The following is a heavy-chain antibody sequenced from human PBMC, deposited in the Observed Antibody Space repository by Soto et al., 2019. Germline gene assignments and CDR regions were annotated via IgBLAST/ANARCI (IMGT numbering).Heavy chain of an antibody. CDR3: TRDGRGLGRLSLFEY. CDR1: GYTFSTYG. J-gene: IGHJ4*02. D-gene: IGHD2-21*02. Sequence: GASVKVSCKASGYTFSTYGISWVRQAPGQGLEWMGWISAYNGNTNFAQNLQGRVTMTTDTSTSTAYMELSSLRIEDTAVYYCTRDGRGLGRLSLFEYWGQGVLVTVSS. CDR2: ISAYNGNT. V-gene: IGHV1-18*01.